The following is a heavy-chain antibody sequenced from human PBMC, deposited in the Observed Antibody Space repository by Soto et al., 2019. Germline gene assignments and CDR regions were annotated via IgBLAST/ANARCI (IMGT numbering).Heavy chain of an antibody. CDR1: GFTFSNAW. J-gene: IGHJ6*02. CDR3: ARRITMVRGPYYYYAMDV. D-gene: IGHD3-10*01. Sequence: PGGSLRLSCAASGFTFSNAWMSWVRQAPGKGLEWISYITSTSSTKNYADSVKGRFTISRDNANNSLYLQMNSLRDEDTAVYYCARRITMVRGPYYYYAMDVWGQGTTVTVSS. CDR2: ITSTSSTK. V-gene: IGHV3-48*02.